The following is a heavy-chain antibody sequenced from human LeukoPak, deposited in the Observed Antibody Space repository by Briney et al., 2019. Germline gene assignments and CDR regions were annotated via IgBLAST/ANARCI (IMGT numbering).Heavy chain of an antibody. CDR2: INPSGGST. CDR3: ARGGIQLWITDY. CDR1: GYTFTSYY. Sequence: AASVKVSCKACGYTFTSYYMHWVRQAPGQGLEWMGIINPSGGSTSYAQKFQGRVTMTRDTSTSTVYMELSSLRSEDAAVYYCARGGIQLWITDYWGQGTLVTVSS. V-gene: IGHV1-46*01. J-gene: IGHJ4*02. D-gene: IGHD5-18*01.